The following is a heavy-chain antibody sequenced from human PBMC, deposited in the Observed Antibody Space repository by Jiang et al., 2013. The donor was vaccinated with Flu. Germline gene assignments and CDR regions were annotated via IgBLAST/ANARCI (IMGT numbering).Heavy chain of an antibody. V-gene: IGHV1-69*04. CDR1: GGTFSSYT. CDR2: IIPILGIA. D-gene: IGHD3-10*01. Sequence: SGAEVKKPGSSVKVSCKASGGTFSSYTISWVRQAPGQGLEWMGRIIPILGIANYAQKFQGRVTITADKSTSTAYMELSSLRSEDTAVYYCASRYGSGSYGAEPWGQGTLVTVSS. J-gene: IGHJ5*02. CDR3: ASRYGSGSYGAEP.